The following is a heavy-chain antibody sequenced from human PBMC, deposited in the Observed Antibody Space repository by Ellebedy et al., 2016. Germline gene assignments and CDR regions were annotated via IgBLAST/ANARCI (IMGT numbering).Heavy chain of an antibody. CDR2: IYHSGST. CDR3: AACRSSRAWFDP. CDR1: GYSISSGYY. D-gene: IGHD3-10*01. J-gene: IGHJ5*02. Sequence: SETLSLTCTVSGYSISSGYYWGWIRQPPGKGLEWIGSIYHSGSTYSNPSLKSRVTISVDTSKNQFSLKLSSVTAADTAVYYCAACRSSRAWFDPWGQGTLVTVSS. V-gene: IGHV4-38-2*02.